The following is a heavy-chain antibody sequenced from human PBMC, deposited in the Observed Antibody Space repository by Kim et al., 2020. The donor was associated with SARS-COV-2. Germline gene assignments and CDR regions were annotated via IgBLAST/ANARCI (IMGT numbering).Heavy chain of an antibody. V-gene: IGHV1-18*01. Sequence: ASVKVSCKASGYTFTSYGISWVRQAPGQGLEWMGWISAYNGNTNYAQKLQGRVTMTTDTSTSTAYMELRSLRSDDTDEYYCARDGVIAVAGTKYYYYYGMDVWGQGTTVTVSS. CDR1: GYTFTSYG. J-gene: IGHJ6*02. CDR2: ISAYNGNT. CDR3: ARDGVIAVAGTKYYYYYGMDV. D-gene: IGHD6-19*01.